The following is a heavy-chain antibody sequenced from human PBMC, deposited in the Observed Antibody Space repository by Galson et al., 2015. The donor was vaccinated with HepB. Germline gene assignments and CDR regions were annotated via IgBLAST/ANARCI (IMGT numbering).Heavy chain of an antibody. Sequence: LSCAASGFTFSYYAMSWVRQAPGKGLEWISAITPSGDNTYSADSMKGRFTISRDNSRNTLFLQMNSLRAGDTAIYFCAKVFPEKTDGWYRQALYYFDSWGQGTRVTVSS. J-gene: IGHJ4*02. CDR2: ITPSGDNT. CDR1: GFTFSYYA. CDR3: AKVFPEKTDGWYRQALYYFDS. D-gene: IGHD6-19*01. V-gene: IGHV3-23*01.